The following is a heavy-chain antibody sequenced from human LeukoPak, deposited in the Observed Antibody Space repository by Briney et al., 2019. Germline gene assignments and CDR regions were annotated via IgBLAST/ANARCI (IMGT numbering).Heavy chain of an antibody. CDR3: ARVFGGAN. Sequence: GSLRLSCVASGFTLSSHNINWVRQPPGKGLEWIGEIHHSGTTHYNPSLKTRVTISVDNSKNQFSLKLTSMTAADTAVYFCARVFGGANWGQGTLVTVSS. CDR2: IHHSGTT. J-gene: IGHJ4*02. V-gene: IGHV4-4*01. D-gene: IGHD3-10*02. CDR1: GFTLSSHNI.